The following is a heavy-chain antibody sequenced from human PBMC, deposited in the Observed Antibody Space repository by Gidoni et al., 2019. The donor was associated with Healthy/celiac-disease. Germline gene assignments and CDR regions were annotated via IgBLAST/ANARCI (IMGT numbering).Heavy chain of an antibody. CDR2: ISYDGSNK. CDR1: GFTFSSYG. J-gene: IGHJ4*02. D-gene: IGHD3-10*01. V-gene: IGHV3-30*18. CDR3: AKDSRGRFGELIDY. Sequence: QVQLVESGGGVVQPGRSLRLSCAASGFTFSSYGMHWVRQAPGKGLEWVAVISYDGSNKYYADSVKGRFTISRDNSKNTLYLQMNSLRAEDTAVYYCAKDSRGRFGELIDYWGQGTLVTVSS.